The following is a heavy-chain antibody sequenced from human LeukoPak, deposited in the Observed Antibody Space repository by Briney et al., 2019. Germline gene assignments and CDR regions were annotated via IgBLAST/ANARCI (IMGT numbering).Heavy chain of an antibody. J-gene: IGHJ4*02. Sequence: SVKVSCKASGDTFSSYGINWVRQAPGQGLEWMGRIIPILGIANYAQKFQGRVTITADKSTSTAYMELSSLRSEDTAVYYCVRSTVNDYGDYVSFDYWGQGTLVTVSS. CDR2: IIPILGIA. V-gene: IGHV1-69*04. CDR3: VRSTVNDYGDYVSFDY. D-gene: IGHD4-17*01. CDR1: GDTFSSYG.